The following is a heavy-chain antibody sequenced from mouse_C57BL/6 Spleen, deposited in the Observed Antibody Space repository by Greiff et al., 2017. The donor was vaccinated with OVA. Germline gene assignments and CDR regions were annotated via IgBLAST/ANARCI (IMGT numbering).Heavy chain of an antibody. CDR1: GYTFTSYG. J-gene: IGHJ2*01. CDR3: ARGGPSLFDY. CDR2: IYPRSGNT. V-gene: IGHV1-81*01. D-gene: IGHD6-2*01. Sequence: VHLVESGAELARPGASVKLSCKASGYTFTSYGISWVKQRTGQGLEWIGEIYPRSGNTYYNEKFKGKATLTADKSSSTAYMELRSLTSEDSAVYFCARGGPSLFDYWGQGTTLTVSS.